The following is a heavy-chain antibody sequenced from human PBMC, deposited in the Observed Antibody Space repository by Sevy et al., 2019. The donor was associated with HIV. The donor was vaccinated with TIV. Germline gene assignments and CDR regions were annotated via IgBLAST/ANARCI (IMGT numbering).Heavy chain of an antibody. J-gene: IGHJ4*02. CDR3: ATTQDYYESSGFPFDY. D-gene: IGHD3-22*01. Sequence: ASVKVSCKVSGKTLSQLSMHWVRQAPGKGLEWLGTFDPEDGETRYAQKLQGRVTMTEDTSTDTASMGLRSLRSEDTALYYCATTQDYYESSGFPFDYWGQGTLVTVSS. V-gene: IGHV1-24*01. CDR1: GKTLSQLS. CDR2: FDPEDGET.